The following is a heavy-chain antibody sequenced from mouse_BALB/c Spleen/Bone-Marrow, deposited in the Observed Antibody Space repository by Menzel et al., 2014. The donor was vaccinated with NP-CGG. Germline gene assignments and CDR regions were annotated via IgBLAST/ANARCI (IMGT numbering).Heavy chain of an antibody. Sequence: VQLQQSGPELVKPGASVKMSCKASGYTFTSYVMHWVKQKPGQGLEWIGYINPYNDGTKYNEKFKGKATLTSDKSSSAASMEQSSLSSADSAVYYFARGGYDNVYYAMDYWGQGTPVTGSS. V-gene: IGHV1-14*01. CDR3: ARGGYDNVYYAMDY. D-gene: IGHD2-10*02. J-gene: IGHJ4*01. CDR1: GYTFTSYV. CDR2: INPYNDGT.